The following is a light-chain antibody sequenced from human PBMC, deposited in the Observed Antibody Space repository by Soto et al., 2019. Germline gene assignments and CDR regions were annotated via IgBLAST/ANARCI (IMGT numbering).Light chain of an antibody. J-gene: IGKJ1*01. CDR1: QGIAND. Sequence: DIEMTQSPASLSASLGDTVTISCRASQGIANDLAWFQQKPGQVPKLLIYAASTLKSGVPSRFSGSGSGTDFTLTISSLQPEDVATYYCQKYNSAPQTFGPGTKVDNK. CDR2: AAS. CDR3: QKYNSAPQT. V-gene: IGKV1-27*01.